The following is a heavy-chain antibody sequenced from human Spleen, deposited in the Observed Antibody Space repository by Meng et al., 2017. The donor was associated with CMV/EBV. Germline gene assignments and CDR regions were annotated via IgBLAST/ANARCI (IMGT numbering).Heavy chain of an antibody. J-gene: IGHJ4*02. CDR3: ARGGSVGLLY. V-gene: IGHV4-59*12. Sequence: SETLSLTCTVSGGSISNYYWNWIRQPPGKGLEWIGYIYYSGSTNYNPSLKSRVTISVDTSKNQFSLKLSSVTAADTAVYYCARGGSVGLLYWGQGTLVTVSS. CDR1: GGSISNYY. CDR2: IYYSGST.